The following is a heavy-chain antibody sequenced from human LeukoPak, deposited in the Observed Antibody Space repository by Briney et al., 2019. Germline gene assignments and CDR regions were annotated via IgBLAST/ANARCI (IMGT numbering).Heavy chain of an antibody. V-gene: IGHV3-7*01. CDR3: ARENRSTSCCFVY. D-gene: IGHD2-2*01. CDR2: IRQDGSEK. Sequence: GGSLRLSCAASGFTFTSYWMSWVRQAPGKGLEWVANIRQDGSEKYYVDSVKGQFTISRDNAKNSLYLQMTSLRAEDTAVYYCARENRSTSCCFVYWGQGTLVTVSS. J-gene: IGHJ4*02. CDR1: GFTFTSYW.